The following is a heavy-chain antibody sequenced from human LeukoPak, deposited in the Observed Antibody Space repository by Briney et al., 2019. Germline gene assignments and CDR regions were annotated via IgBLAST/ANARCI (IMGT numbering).Heavy chain of an antibody. V-gene: IGHV4-39*01. D-gene: IGHD3-9*01. CDR2: IYYSGST. CDR3: ARQYFDWLLYYFDY. Sequence: SSETLSLTCTVSGGSISSSSYYWGWIRQPPGKGLEWIGSIYYSGSTYYNTSLKSRVTISVDTSKNQFSLKLSSVTAADTAVYYCARQYFDWLLYYFDYWGQGTLVTVSS. J-gene: IGHJ4*02. CDR1: GGSISSSSYY.